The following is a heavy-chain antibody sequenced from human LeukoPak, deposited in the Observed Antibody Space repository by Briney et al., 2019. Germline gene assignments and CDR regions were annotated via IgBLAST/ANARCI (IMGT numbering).Heavy chain of an antibody. CDR1: GYTFSSYD. J-gene: IGHJ5*02. Sequence: ASVKVSCSTSGYTFSSYDVIWVRLAPGQGLEWMGWMNPNSGNTGYAQKFQGRVTMTRNTSISTAYMELSSLRSEDTAVYYCARGSRKGIAAAGRGWFDPWGQGTLVTVSS. CDR2: MNPNSGNT. D-gene: IGHD6-13*01. CDR3: ARGSRKGIAAAGRGWFDP. V-gene: IGHV1-8*01.